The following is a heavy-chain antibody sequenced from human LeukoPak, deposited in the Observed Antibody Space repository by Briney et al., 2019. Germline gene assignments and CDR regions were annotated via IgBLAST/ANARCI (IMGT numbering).Heavy chain of an antibody. V-gene: IGHV1-2*02. CDR3: ARDMYKSGWLGMDV. J-gene: IGHJ6*02. CDR2: INPNNGGT. D-gene: IGHD6-19*01. CDR1: GYTFTGYY. Sequence: ASVKVSCKASGYTFTGYYMHWVRQAPGQGLEWMGWINPNNGGTNYAQKFQGRVAMTRDTSISTAYMELSKMTYDDTAVYYCARDMYKSGWLGMDVWGQGTTVTVSS.